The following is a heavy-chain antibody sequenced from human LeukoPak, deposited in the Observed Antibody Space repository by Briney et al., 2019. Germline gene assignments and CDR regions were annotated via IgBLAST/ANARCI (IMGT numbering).Heavy chain of an antibody. D-gene: IGHD1-26*01. V-gene: IGHV4-4*07. CDR3: ARSGGSGFQLDS. J-gene: IGHJ4*02. CDR2: SYTTGST. CDR1: GGSIGSYY. Sequence: SETLSLTCIVSGGSIGSYYWSWIRQPAGKGLEWIGRSYTTGSTNYNPSLKSRVTMSLDTSKNQLSLNLSSVTAADTAVYYCARSGGSGFQLDSWGQGTLVTVSS.